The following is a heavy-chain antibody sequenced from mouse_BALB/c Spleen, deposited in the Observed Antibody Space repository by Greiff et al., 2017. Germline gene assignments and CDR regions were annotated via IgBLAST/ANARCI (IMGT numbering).Heavy chain of an antibody. CDR1: GYTFTSYW. Sequence: VQLQQSGAELARPGASVKLSCTASGYTFTSYWMQWVKQRPGQGLEWIGAIYPGDGATRYTPKFKGKATLTADKTSSPAYMQLSSLASEDSAVYYCARLYYAMDDWGQGTSVTVSS. V-gene: IGHV1-87*01. CDR3: ARLYYAMDD. CDR2: IYPGDGAT. J-gene: IGHJ4*01.